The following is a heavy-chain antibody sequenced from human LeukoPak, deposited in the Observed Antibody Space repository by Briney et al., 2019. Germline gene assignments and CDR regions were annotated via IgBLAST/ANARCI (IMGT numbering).Heavy chain of an antibody. D-gene: IGHD5-12*01. Sequence: SETLSLTCTVSGGSISSYYWSWIRQPPGKGLEWIGYIYYSGSTNYNPSLKSRVTISVDTSKNQFSLKLSSVTAADTAVYYCARWRSPLCSGYPYYYYGMDVWGQGTTVTVSS. V-gene: IGHV4-59*08. J-gene: IGHJ6*02. CDR1: GGSISSYY. CDR3: ARWRSPLCSGYPYYYYGMDV. CDR2: IYYSGST.